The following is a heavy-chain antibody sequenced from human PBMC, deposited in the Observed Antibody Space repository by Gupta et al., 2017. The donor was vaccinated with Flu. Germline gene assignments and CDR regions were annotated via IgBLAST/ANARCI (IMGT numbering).Heavy chain of an antibody. J-gene: IGHJ6*02. D-gene: IGHD3-10*01. CDR2: LSRAGGST. V-gene: IGHV3-23*01. Sequence: RQAPGKGLELVAALSRAGGSTYYADSVKGRFTISRDNSKNTLSLQMNSLRAEDTALYYCAKDQGGSWGYGMDVWGQGTTVIVSS. CDR3: AKDQGGSWGYGMDV.